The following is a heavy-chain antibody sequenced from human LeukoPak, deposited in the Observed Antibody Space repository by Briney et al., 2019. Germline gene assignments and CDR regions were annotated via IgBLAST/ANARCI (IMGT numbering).Heavy chain of an antibody. Sequence: PSETLSLTCAVYGGSFSGYYWSWIRQPPGKGLEWIGEIYHSGSTNYNPSLKSRVTISVDTSKNQFSLKLSSVTAEDTAVYYCARPTADYGGPSYFDYWGQRTLVTVSS. J-gene: IGHJ4*02. D-gene: IGHD4-23*01. CDR1: GGSFSGYY. CDR3: ARPTADYGGPSYFDY. V-gene: IGHV4-34*01. CDR2: IYHSGST.